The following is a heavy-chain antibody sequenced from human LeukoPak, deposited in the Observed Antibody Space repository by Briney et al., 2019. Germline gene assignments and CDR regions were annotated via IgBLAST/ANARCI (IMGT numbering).Heavy chain of an antibody. CDR3: TKDVTPGGADV. CDR2: LSLDTERI. CDR1: GFTFDDYA. Sequence: GGSLRLSCAASGFTFDDYAMHWVRQAPGKGLEWVSGLSLDTERIDYADSVKGRFIVSRDNTKNSVYLQMNSLTPEDSALYFCTKDVTPGGADVWGQGTTVTVSS. D-gene: IGHD4-17*01. J-gene: IGHJ6*02. V-gene: IGHV3-9*01.